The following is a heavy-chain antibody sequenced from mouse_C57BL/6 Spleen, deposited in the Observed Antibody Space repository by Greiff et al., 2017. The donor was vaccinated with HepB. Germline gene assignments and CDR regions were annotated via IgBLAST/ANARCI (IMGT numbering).Heavy chain of an antibody. CDR3: AREGVGDKAY. Sequence: QVQLKQPGAELVKPGASVKLSCKASGYTFTSYWMHWVKQRPGQGLEWIGMIHPNSGSTNYNEKFKSKATLTVDKSSSTAYMQLSSLTSEDSAVYYCAREGVGDKAYWGQGTLVTVSA. D-gene: IGHD1-1*01. CDR1: GYTFTSYW. V-gene: IGHV1-64*01. CDR2: IHPNSGST. J-gene: IGHJ3*01.